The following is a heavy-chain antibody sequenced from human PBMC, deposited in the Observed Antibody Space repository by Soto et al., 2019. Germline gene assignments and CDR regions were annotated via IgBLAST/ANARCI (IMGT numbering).Heavy chain of an antibody. CDR3: ARESGDNWDYEAY. CDR1: GGSIASYR. Sequence: QVPLQESGPGLVRPLETLSLTCKVSGGSIASYRWSWIRQSAGKGLEWIGRINTSGNTHYNPSLKSRVTVSIDTSQNQFFLTVTSVTAADSAVYYCARESGDNWDYEAYWGQGTPVTVSS. D-gene: IGHD1-7*01. CDR2: INTSGNT. V-gene: IGHV4-4*07. J-gene: IGHJ4*02.